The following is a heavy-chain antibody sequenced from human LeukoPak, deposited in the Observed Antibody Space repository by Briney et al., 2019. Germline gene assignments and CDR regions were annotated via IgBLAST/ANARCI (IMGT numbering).Heavy chain of an antibody. CDR2: IWYDGSSK. D-gene: IGHD3-10*01. J-gene: IGHJ1*01. Sequence: GGSLRLSCAASGFTFSSYGMHWVRKAPGKGLELVAVIWYDGSSKYYADSVKGRFTISRDNSKNTLYLQMNSLKAEDKAVSYCARESTTMVREVIQHWGQGTLVTVSS. V-gene: IGHV3-33*01. CDR1: GFTFSSYG. CDR3: ARESTTMVREVIQH.